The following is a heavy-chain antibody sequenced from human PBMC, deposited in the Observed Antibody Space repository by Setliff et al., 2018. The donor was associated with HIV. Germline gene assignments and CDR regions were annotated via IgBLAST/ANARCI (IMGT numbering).Heavy chain of an antibody. V-gene: IGHV1-8*01. CDR1: GYTFTSYD. CDR2: MNPRSGNT. Sequence: ASVKVSCKASGYTFTSYDISWVRQATGQGLEWMGWMNPRSGNTGYGQKFQGRVTMTRDTATTTAYMELSSLTSEDTAVYYCATNSDTSGYPPPPFDYWGQGTLVTVSS. D-gene: IGHD3-22*01. J-gene: IGHJ4*02. CDR3: ATNSDTSGYPPPPFDY.